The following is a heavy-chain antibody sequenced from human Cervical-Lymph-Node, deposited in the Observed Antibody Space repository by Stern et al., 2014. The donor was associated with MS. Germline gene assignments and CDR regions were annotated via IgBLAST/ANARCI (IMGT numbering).Heavy chain of an antibody. D-gene: IGHD3-3*01. Sequence: EVQLVESGGGLVKPGRSLRLSCTASGFTFGDYAMSLFRQGPGQGLEWVGFISSKAYGGTTAYTAAVKGRFTISRDDSKSIAYLQMNSLKTEDTAVYYCTTSIFGVVALGWFDPWGQGTLVTVSS. CDR2: ISSKAYGGTT. CDR3: TTSIFGVVALGWFDP. V-gene: IGHV3-49*05. J-gene: IGHJ5*02. CDR1: GFTFGDYA.